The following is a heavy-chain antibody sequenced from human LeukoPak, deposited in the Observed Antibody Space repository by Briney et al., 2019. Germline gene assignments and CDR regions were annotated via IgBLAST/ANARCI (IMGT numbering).Heavy chain of an antibody. J-gene: IGHJ1*01. V-gene: IGHV4-59*01. Sequence: SETLSLTCTVSGGSISSYYWSWIRQPPGKGLEWIGYIYYSGSTNYNPSLKSRVTISVDTSENQFSLKLSSVTAADTAVYYCARSITSSWYGDFQHWGQGTLVTVSS. CDR2: IYYSGST. CDR3: ARSITSSWYGDFQH. D-gene: IGHD6-13*01. CDR1: GGSISSYY.